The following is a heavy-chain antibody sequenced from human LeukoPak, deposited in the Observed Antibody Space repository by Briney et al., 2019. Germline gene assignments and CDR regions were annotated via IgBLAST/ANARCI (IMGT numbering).Heavy chain of an antibody. D-gene: IGHD3-22*01. CDR1: GGSISSSSYY. CDR2: IYYSGST. CDR3: AKGAGLLGWFDP. V-gene: IGHV4-39*01. J-gene: IGHJ5*02. Sequence: SETLSLTCTVSGGSISSSSYYWGWIRQPPGKGLEWIGSIYYSGSTYYNPSLKSRVTISVDTSKNQFSLKLSSVTAADTAVYYCAKGAGLLGWFDPWGQGTLVTVSS.